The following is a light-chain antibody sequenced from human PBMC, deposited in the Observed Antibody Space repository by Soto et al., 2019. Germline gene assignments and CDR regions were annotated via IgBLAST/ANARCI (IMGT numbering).Light chain of an antibody. CDR1: QDISHY. J-gene: IGKJ2*01. Sequence: DIQMTQSPSSLSASVGDRVTFSCRASQDISHYLAWFQQKPGKAHKTLIYATSALQSGVPSRFSGTRSGTDFTLTISSLQPEDVATYYCQQYNTYPYTFGQGTKLDFK. CDR2: ATS. CDR3: QQYNTYPYT. V-gene: IGKV1-16*01.